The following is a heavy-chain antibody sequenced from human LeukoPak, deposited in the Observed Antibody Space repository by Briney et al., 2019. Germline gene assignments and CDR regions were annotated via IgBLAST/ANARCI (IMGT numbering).Heavy chain of an antibody. CDR2: IKSKGDGGTT. Sequence: GGSLRLSCAASGFTFSDAWMSWVRQAPGKGLEWVGLIKSKGDGGTTVYAASVKGRFTISRDDSKNTLYLQMNSLRAEDTAVYYCAKTDYGDYNLGFYFDYWGQGTLVTVSS. D-gene: IGHD4-17*01. CDR3: AKTDYGDYNLGFYFDY. J-gene: IGHJ4*02. V-gene: IGHV3-15*01. CDR1: GFTFSDAW.